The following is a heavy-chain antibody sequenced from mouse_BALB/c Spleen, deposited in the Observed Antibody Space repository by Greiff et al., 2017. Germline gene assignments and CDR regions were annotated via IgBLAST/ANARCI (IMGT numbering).Heavy chain of an antibody. CDR3: ARDVYYRYGFDY. CDR2: IRNKANGYTT. CDR1: GFTFTDYY. D-gene: IGHD2-14*01. Sequence: EVMLVESGGGLVQPGGSLRLSCATSGFTFTDYYMSWVRQPPGKALEWLGFIRNKANGYTTEYSASVKGRFTISRDNSQSILYLQMNTLRAEDSATYYCARDVYYRYGFDYWGQGTTLTVSS. J-gene: IGHJ2*01. V-gene: IGHV7-3*02.